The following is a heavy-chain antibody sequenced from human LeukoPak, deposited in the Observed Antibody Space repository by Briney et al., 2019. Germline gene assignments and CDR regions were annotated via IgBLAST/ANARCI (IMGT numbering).Heavy chain of an antibody. J-gene: IGHJ4*02. D-gene: IGHD5-18*01. CDR3: ARALGYSYGYAVDY. Sequence: GGSLRLSCAASGFIFSNYNMNWVRQTPGKGLEWLSYISSSSGTIYYADSVKGRFTISGDNAKNSLYLQMNSLRAEDPAVYYCARALGYSYGYAVDYWGQGTLVIVSS. CDR2: ISSSSGTI. V-gene: IGHV3-48*01. CDR1: GFIFSNYN.